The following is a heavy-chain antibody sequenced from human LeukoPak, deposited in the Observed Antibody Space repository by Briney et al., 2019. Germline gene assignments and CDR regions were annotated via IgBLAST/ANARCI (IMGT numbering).Heavy chain of an antibody. CDR1: GGSISSYY. Sequence: SETLSLTCTVSGGSISSYYWSWIRQPPGKGLEWIGYIYYSGSTNYNPSLKSRVTISVDTSKNQFSLKLSSVTAADTAVYYCARSNPLRYFDLLLPFDYWGQGTLVTVSS. J-gene: IGHJ4*02. CDR3: ARSNPLRYFDLLLPFDY. V-gene: IGHV4-59*01. D-gene: IGHD3-9*01. CDR2: IYYSGST.